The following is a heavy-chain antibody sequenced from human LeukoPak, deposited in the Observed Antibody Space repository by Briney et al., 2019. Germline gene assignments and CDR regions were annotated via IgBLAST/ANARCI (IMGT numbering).Heavy chain of an antibody. CDR3: ARDLASCAGDCYSDGFDY. CDR2: IYYSGST. CDR1: GGSISSSSYY. D-gene: IGHD2-21*02. V-gene: IGHV4-39*07. J-gene: IGHJ4*02. Sequence: SETLSLTCTVSGGSISSSSYYWGWIRLPPGKGLEWIGSIYYSGSTYYNPSLKSRVTISVDTSKNQFSLKLSSVTAADTAVYYCARDLASCAGDCYSDGFDYWGQGALVTVSS.